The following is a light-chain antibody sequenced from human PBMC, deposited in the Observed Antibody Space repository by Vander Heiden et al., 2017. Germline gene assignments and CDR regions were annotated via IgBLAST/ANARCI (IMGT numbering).Light chain of an antibody. CDR1: QSLLYSNGNGH. CDR3: MQALQTPYT. Sequence: IVMTQSPLSLPVTPGEPASIPCRSSQSLLYSNGNGHLDWYLQKPGQSPQLLIYLGSNRASGVPDRFSGTGSGTDFTLKISRVEAEDVGVYYCMQALQTPYTFGQGTKLEIK. CDR2: LGS. J-gene: IGKJ2*01. V-gene: IGKV2-28*01.